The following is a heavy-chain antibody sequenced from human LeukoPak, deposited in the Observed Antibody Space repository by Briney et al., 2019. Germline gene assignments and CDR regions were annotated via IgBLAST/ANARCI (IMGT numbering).Heavy chain of an antibody. J-gene: IGHJ4*02. CDR1: GGSVSGGSYY. Sequence: SETLSLTCTVSGGSVSGGSYYWSWIRQPPGKGLEWIGYIYYSGSTNYNPSLKSRVTISVDTSKNQFSLKLSSVTAADTAVYYCASRIRNDYYDSSGYYPDYWGQGPWSPSPQ. D-gene: IGHD3-22*01. V-gene: IGHV4-61*01. CDR2: IYYSGST. CDR3: ASRIRNDYYDSSGYYPDY.